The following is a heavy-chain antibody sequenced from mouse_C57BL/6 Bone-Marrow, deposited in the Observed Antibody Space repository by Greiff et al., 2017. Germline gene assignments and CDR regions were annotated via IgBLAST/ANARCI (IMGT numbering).Heavy chain of an antibody. D-gene: IGHD2-4*01. CDR3: ARHERSSYDYDGAMDY. Sequence: VKLMESGAELVKPGASVKLSCKASGYTFTEYTIHWVKQRSGQGLEWIGWFYPGSGSIKYNEKFKDKATLTADKSSSTVYMELSRLTSEDSAVYFCARHERSSYDYDGAMDYWGQGTSVTVSS. J-gene: IGHJ4*01. CDR2: FYPGSGSI. CDR1: GYTFTEYT. V-gene: IGHV1-62-2*01.